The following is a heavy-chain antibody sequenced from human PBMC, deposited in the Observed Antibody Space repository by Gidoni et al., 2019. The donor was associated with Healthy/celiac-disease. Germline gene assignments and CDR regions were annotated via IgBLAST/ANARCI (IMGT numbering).Heavy chain of an antibody. J-gene: IGHJ4*02. V-gene: IGHV4-59*12. Sequence: QVQLQESGPGLVKPSETLSLTCTAPGGSISSYYWSWIRQPPGTGLEWIGYIYYSGSTNYNPSLKSRVTISVDTSKNQFSLKLSSVTAADTAVYYCARGPVERLGIFGVVTIRPIDYWGQGTLVTVSS. CDR3: ARGPVERLGIFGVVTIRPIDY. D-gene: IGHD3-3*01. CDR2: IYYSGST. CDR1: GGSISSYY.